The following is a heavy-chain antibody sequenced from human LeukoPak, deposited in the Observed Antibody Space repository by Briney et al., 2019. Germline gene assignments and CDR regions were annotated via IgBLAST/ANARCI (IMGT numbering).Heavy chain of an antibody. CDR1: GYTFNGYY. Sequence: ASVKVSCKTSGYTFNGYYLHWVRQAPGQGLEWMGGIIPIFGTANYAQKFQGRVTITADESTSTAYMELSSLRSEDTAVYYCARDLAGSMSYYYGMDVWGQGTTVTVSS. CDR2: IIPIFGTA. V-gene: IGHV1-69*13. CDR3: ARDLAGSMSYYYGMDV. D-gene: IGHD3-10*01. J-gene: IGHJ6*02.